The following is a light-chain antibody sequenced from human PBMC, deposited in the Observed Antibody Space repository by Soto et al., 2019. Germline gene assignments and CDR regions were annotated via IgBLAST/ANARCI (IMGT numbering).Light chain of an antibody. CDR2: ENN. CDR3: AAWDDSLNGYV. Sequence: QSALTQPPSASGSPGQSVTISCTGTSSDVGLYNYVSWYQQHPGKAPKLMIYENNKRPSGVPDRFSGSKSGNTASLTVSGLQAEDETDYYCAAWDDSLNGYVFGTGTKLTVL. J-gene: IGLJ1*01. V-gene: IGLV2-8*01. CDR1: SSDVGLYNY.